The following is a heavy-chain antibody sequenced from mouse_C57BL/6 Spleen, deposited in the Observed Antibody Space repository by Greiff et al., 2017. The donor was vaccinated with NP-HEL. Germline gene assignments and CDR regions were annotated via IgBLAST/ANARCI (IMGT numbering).Heavy chain of an antibody. J-gene: IGHJ3*01. D-gene: IGHD3-2*02. Sequence: EVKLQESGAELVRPGASVKLSCTASGFNIKDDYMHWVKQRPEQGLEWIGWIDPENGDTEYASKFQGKATITADTSSNTAYLQLSSLTSEDTAVYYCTTRDSSGSSYWGQGTLVTVSA. V-gene: IGHV14-4*01. CDR3: TTRDSSGSSY. CDR1: GFNIKDDY. CDR2: IDPENGDT.